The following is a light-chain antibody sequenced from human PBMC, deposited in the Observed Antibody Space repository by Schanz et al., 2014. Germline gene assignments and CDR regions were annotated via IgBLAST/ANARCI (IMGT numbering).Light chain of an antibody. CDR1: SSDVGSYNL. J-gene: IGLJ3*02. CDR3: QSYDSSLSGWV. V-gene: IGLV2-14*02. Sequence: QSALTQPASVSGSPGQSITISCTGTSSDVGSYNLVSWYQQHPGKAPKLMIYEVSKRPSGVSSRFSGSKSGNTASLTISGLQAEDEADYYCQSYDSSLSGWVLGGGTKLTVL. CDR2: EVS.